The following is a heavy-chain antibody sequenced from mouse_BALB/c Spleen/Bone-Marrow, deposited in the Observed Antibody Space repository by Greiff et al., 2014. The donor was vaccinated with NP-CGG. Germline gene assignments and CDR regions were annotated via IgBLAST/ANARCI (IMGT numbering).Heavy chain of an antibody. Sequence: VNVVESGPGLVAPSQSLSITCTVSGFSFTDYGVSWIRQPPGKGLEWLGVIWGAGITYYNSALKSRLSISKDNSKSQVFLKMNSLQTDDTAMYYCAKLTWDEGDYWGQGTTLTVSS. CDR3: AKLTWDEGDY. D-gene: IGHD4-1*01. CDR1: GFSFTDYG. CDR2: IWGAGIT. V-gene: IGHV2-6-5*01. J-gene: IGHJ2*01.